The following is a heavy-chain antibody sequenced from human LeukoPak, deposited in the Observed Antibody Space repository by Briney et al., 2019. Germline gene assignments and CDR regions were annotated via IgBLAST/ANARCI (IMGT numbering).Heavy chain of an antibody. D-gene: IGHD6-13*01. Sequence: GGSLRLSCAASGFTFSSYSMNWVRQAPGKGLEWVSSISSSSSYIYYADSVKGRFTISRDNAKTSLYLQMNSLRAEDTAVYYCARDLDSSSWYDYWGQGTLVTVSS. CDR2: ISSSSSYI. CDR3: ARDLDSSSWYDY. V-gene: IGHV3-21*01. CDR1: GFTFSSYS. J-gene: IGHJ4*02.